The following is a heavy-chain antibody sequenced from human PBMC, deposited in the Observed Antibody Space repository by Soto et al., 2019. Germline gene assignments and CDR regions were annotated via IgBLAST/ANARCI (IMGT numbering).Heavy chain of an antibody. D-gene: IGHD6-13*01. J-gene: IGHJ6*02. Sequence: SETLSLTCAVSGGSISSGGYSWSWIRQPPGKGLEWIGYIYHSGSTYYNPSLKSRVTISVDRSKNQFSLKLSSVTAADTAVYYCARAGVAAAGTNYYYYGMDVWGQGTTVTVSS. CDR2: IYHSGST. CDR3: ARAGVAAAGTNYYYYGMDV. CDR1: GGSISSGGYS. V-gene: IGHV4-30-2*01.